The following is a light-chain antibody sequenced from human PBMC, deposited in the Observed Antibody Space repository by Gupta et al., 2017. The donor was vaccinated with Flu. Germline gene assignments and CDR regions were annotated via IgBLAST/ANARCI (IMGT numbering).Light chain of an antibody. CDR1: SSTIGSNT. Sequence: QSALTQPPSASGTPGPRVTISCSGSSSTIGSNTVNWYQQLPGTAPKLLIYSNNQRPSGVPDRFSGSKSGTSASLAISGLQSEDEADYYCAAWDDSLNGPVFGGGTKLTVL. CDR2: SNN. CDR3: AAWDDSLNGPV. J-gene: IGLJ2*01. V-gene: IGLV1-44*01.